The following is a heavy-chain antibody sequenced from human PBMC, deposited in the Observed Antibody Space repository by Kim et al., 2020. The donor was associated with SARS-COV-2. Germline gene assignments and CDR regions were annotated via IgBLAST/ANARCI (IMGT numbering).Heavy chain of an antibody. Sequence: GGSLRLSCAASGFTFGDYAMHWVRQAPGKGLEWVSGISWNSGSIGYADSVKGRFTISRDNAKNSLYLQMNSLRAEDTALYYCAKVQDEYQRDYYYGMDVWGQGTTVTVSS. CDR1: GFTFGDYA. CDR2: ISWNSGSI. V-gene: IGHV3-9*01. J-gene: IGHJ6*02. D-gene: IGHD2-2*01. CDR3: AKVQDEYQRDYYYGMDV.